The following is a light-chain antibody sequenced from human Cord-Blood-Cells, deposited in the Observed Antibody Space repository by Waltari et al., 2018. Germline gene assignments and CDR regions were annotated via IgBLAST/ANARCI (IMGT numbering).Light chain of an antibody. Sequence: QSALTQPASVSGSPGQSITISCTGTSSDVGSYNLVSWYQHHPGKAPKLMIYEGSKRPSAVSNRFSVSKSGNTASLTISGLQAEDEADYYCCSDAGSSTFVFGTGTKVTVL. J-gene: IGLJ1*01. V-gene: IGLV2-23*01. CDR3: CSDAGSSTFV. CDR2: EGS. CDR1: SSDVGSYNL.